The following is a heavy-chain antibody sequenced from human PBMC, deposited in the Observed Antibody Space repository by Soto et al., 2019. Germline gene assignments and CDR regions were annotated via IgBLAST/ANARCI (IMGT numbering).Heavy chain of an antibody. J-gene: IGHJ5*02. V-gene: IGHV4-39*01. D-gene: IGHD3-10*02. CDR2: VEYGGST. CDR1: VGSIISSNFY. Sequence: QLQESGPGLVKPSETLSLTCTVSVGSIISSNFYWGWIRQPPGKGLEWIGSVEYGGSTYDNPSLKSRVPLSADTSKNQFSLKLTSVTAADTAIYDCARHVRGAVTMNWFDPWGHGTLVTVSS. CDR3: ARHVRGAVTMNWFDP.